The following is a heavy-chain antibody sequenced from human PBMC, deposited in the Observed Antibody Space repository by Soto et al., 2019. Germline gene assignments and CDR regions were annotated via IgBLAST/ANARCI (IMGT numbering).Heavy chain of an antibody. CDR3: XXXXXXXXXXHGYLGRH. V-gene: IGHV3-74*01. CDR2: MNMDGNRI. D-gene: IGHD5-18*01. Sequence: EVQLVESGGGLVQPGGSLRLSCAASGFTFSSYWMHWVRQAPGKGLEWVSRMNMDGNRISYVDSVKGRCTISRENTKXXXXXXXXXXXXXXXXXXXXXXXXXXXXXXHGYLGRHWGQGSLVTVSS. CDR1: GFTFSSYW. J-gene: IGHJ4*02.